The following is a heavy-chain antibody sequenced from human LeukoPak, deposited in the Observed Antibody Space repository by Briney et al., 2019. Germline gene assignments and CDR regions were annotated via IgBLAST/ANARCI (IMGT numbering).Heavy chain of an antibody. D-gene: IGHD3-3*01. J-gene: IGHJ1*01. Sequence: GGSLRLSCAASGFTFSSYSMNWVRQAPGKGLEWVSSISSSSSYIYYADSVKGRFTISRDNAKNSLYLQMNSLRAEDTAVYYCARARTPSYDFWSGYQPRDGYFQHWGQGTLVTVSS. CDR1: GFTFSSYS. CDR3: ARARTPSYDFWSGYQPRDGYFQH. CDR2: ISSSSSYI. V-gene: IGHV3-21*01.